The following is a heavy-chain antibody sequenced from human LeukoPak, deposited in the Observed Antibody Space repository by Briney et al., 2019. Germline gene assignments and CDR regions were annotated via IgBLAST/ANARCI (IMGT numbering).Heavy chain of an antibody. J-gene: IGHJ4*02. V-gene: IGHV3-7*04. Sequence: GGSLRLSCAASGLTFSRSWMNWVRQAPGQGLEWVANTKQDGSEKYYVDSVKGRFTISRDNAKNSLYLQMNSLRAEDTAVYYCARGYGDSIHFDYWGQGTLVTVSS. CDR3: ARGYGDSIHFDY. CDR2: TKQDGSEK. D-gene: IGHD4-17*01. CDR1: GLTFSRSW.